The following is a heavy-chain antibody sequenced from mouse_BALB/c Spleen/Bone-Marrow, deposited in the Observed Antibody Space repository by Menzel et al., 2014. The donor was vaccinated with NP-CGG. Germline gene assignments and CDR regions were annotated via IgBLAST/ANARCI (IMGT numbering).Heavy chain of an antibody. D-gene: IGHD2-4*01. Sequence: EVHLVESGPGLVKPSQTVSLTCTVTGISITTGNYRWSWIRQFPGNKLEWIGYIYYSGTITYNPSLTSRTTITRDTSXNQFFLEMNSLTAEDTATYYCARGAMITTGYFDYWGQGTTLTVSS. V-gene: IGHV3-5*02. CDR2: IYYSGTI. CDR1: GISITTGNYR. CDR3: ARGAMITTGYFDY. J-gene: IGHJ2*01.